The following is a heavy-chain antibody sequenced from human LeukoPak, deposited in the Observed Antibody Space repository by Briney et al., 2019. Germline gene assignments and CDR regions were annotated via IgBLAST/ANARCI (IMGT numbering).Heavy chain of an antibody. CDR3: ARVYCSSTSCYKDFDY. V-gene: IGHV1-18*01. D-gene: IGHD2-2*02. CDR1: GYTFTSYG. Sequence: ASVKVSCKASGYTFTSYGISLVRQAPGQGLEWMGWISAYNGNTNYAQKLQGRVTMTTDTSTSTAYMELRSLRSDDTAVYYCARVYCSSTSCYKDFDYWGQGSLVTVSS. J-gene: IGHJ4*02. CDR2: ISAYNGNT.